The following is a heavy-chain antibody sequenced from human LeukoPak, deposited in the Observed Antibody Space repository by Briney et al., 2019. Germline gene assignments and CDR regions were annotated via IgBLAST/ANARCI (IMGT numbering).Heavy chain of an antibody. V-gene: IGHV4-61*08. Sequence: SETLSLTCTVSGGSISSGGYYWSWIRQHPGKGLEWIGHIYYSGSTNYNPSLKSRVTMSVDASKNQFSLKLSSVTAADTAVYYCARQQSYSGSYGWFDPWGQGTLVTVSS. CDR1: GGSISSGGYY. J-gene: IGHJ5*02. CDR3: ARQQSYSGSYGWFDP. CDR2: IYYSGST. D-gene: IGHD1-26*01.